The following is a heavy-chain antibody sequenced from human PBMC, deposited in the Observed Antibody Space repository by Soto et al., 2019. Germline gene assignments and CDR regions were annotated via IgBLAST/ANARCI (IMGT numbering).Heavy chain of an antibody. CDR1: GGTFSSYT. CDR3: AIGYGSGSYYKGPNY. V-gene: IGHV1-69*02. J-gene: IGHJ4*02. D-gene: IGHD3-10*01. Sequence: SVKVSCKASGGTFSSYTISWVRQAPGQGLEWMGRIIPILGITNYAQKFQGRVTITADKSTSTAYMELSSLRSEDTAVYYCAIGYGSGSYYKGPNYWGQGTLVTFSS. CDR2: IIPILGIT.